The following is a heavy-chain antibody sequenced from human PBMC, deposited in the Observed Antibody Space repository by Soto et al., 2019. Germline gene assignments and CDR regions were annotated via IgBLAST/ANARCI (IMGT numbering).Heavy chain of an antibody. Sequence: PSETLSLTCTISGGSFNNDYWTWIRQSPGKGLEWIGYIFHSGITDYNPSVKSQVTISIDKSKNLFSLKLTSVTAADTAVYYCARDRYFYDSAGYYRTLDSWGQGILVTVSS. D-gene: IGHD3-22*01. J-gene: IGHJ5*01. CDR3: ARDRYFYDSAGYYRTLDS. CDR2: IFHSGIT. CDR1: GGSFNNDY. V-gene: IGHV4-59*01.